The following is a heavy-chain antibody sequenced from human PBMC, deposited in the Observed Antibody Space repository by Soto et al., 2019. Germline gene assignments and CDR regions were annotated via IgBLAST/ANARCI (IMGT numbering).Heavy chain of an antibody. V-gene: IGHV3-21*01. D-gene: IGHD6-6*01. CDR1: GFTFSRNS. CDR2: ISSRGSYI. Sequence: EVQVVESGGGLVKPGGSLRLSCAVAGFTFSRNSMTWVRQAPGKGLEWVSSISSRGSYIFYADSVKGRFTSSRDNAKNSLYLQMTSLRAADTAVYSCATDLSARWWGQGTLVTVSS. J-gene: IGHJ4*02. CDR3: ATDLSARW.